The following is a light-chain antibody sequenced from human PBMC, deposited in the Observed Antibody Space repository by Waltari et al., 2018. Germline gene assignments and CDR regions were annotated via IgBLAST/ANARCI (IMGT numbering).Light chain of an antibody. CDR1: QRSLSASNNKNY. V-gene: IGKV4-1*01. CDR3: QQYSTVPVT. CDR2: WAS. J-gene: IGKJ4*01. Sequence: DVVMTQSPDSLAVSLGERATINCESSQRSLSASNNKNYIAWYQQKPGQPPRLLIHWASTRQSGVPDRFSASGSGTEFTLTISSLQAEDVAVYYCQQYSTVPVTFGGGTKVEIK.